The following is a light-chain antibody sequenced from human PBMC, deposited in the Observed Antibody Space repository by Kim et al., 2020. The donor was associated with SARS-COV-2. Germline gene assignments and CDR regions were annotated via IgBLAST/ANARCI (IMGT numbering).Light chain of an antibody. CDR2: GRT. Sequence: VALGQTVTVTCQGDSLRTYFASWYQQKPGQAPVLVISGRTNRPSGIPDRFSGSSSGNTASLTITGAQAEDEADYYCNSRDSGGHVVFGGGTQLTVL. CDR1: SLRTYF. J-gene: IGLJ2*01. V-gene: IGLV3-19*01. CDR3: NSRDSGGHVV.